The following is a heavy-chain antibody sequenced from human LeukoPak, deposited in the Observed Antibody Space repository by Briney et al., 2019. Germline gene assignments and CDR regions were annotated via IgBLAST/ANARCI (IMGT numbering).Heavy chain of an antibody. J-gene: IGHJ6*03. Sequence: GGSLRLSCAASGFTFDDYPMLWVRQAPGKGLEWVSSISSSSYIYYADSVKGRFTISRDNAKNSLYLQMNSLRAEDTAVYYCARGGPLYYYMDVWGKGTTVTISS. CDR2: ISSSSYI. V-gene: IGHV3-69-1*01. D-gene: IGHD2-15*01. CDR1: GFTFDDYP. CDR3: ARGGPLYYYMDV.